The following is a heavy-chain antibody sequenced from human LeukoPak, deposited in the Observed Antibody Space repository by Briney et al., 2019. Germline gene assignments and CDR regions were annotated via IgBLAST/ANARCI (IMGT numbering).Heavy chain of an antibody. V-gene: IGHV1-18*01. J-gene: IGHJ4*02. CDR2: ISAYNGNT. CDR1: AYTFTSYV. D-gene: IGHD3-22*01. CDR3: ARVLRYYDSSGYLGY. Sequence: ASVKVSCKASAYTFTSYVIHWVRQAPGQGLEWMGWISAYNGNTNYAQKLQGRVTMTTDTSTSTAYMELRSLRSDDTAVYYCARVLRYYDSSGYLGYWGQGTLVTVSS.